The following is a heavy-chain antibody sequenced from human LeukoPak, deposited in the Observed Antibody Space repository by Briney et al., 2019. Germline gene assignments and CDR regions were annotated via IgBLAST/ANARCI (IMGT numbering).Heavy chain of an antibody. CDR2: IYYSGST. CDR1: GGSISSSSYY. J-gene: IGHJ4*02. D-gene: IGHD3-22*01. V-gene: IGHV4-39*01. Sequence: PSETLSLTCTVSGGSISSSSYYWGWIRQPPGKGLEWIGSIYYSGSTYYNPSLKSRVTISVDTSKNQFSLKLSSVTAADTAVYYCHMIVMKGAFDYWGQGTLVTVSS. CDR3: HMIVMKGAFDY.